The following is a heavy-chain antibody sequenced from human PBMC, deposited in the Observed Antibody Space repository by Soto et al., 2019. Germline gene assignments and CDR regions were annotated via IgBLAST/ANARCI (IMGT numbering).Heavy chain of an antibody. CDR3: ARDFDYGNDAFDI. V-gene: IGHV3-74*01. Sequence: GGSLRLSCAASGFTFSSYWMHWVRQAPGKGLVWVSRINSDGSSTSYADSVKGRFTISRDNAKNTLHLQMNSLRAEDTAVYYCARDFDYGNDAFDIWGQGTMVTVSS. D-gene: IGHD4-17*01. J-gene: IGHJ3*02. CDR2: INSDGSST. CDR1: GFTFSSYW.